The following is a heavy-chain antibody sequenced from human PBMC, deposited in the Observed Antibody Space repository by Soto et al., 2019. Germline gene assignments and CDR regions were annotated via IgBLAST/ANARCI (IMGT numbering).Heavy chain of an antibody. CDR2: IYYSGST. D-gene: IGHD2-2*01. Sequence: SETLSLTCTVSGGSISSGGYSWSWIRQQPGRGLEWIGYIYYSGSTYYNPSLKSRLTISVDRSKNQFSLKLSSVTAADTAVYYCARVPDRWGQGTLVTVSS. CDR1: GGSISSGGYS. V-gene: IGHV4-30-2*01. CDR3: ARVPDR. J-gene: IGHJ5*02.